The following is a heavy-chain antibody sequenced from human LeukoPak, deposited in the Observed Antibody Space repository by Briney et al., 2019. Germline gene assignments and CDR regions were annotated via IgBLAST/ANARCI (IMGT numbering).Heavy chain of an antibody. V-gene: IGHV4-31*03. J-gene: IGHJ5*02. CDR2: IYHAGST. D-gene: IGHD3-9*01. CDR1: GGSISSGGYF. CDR3: ARGTRANRYFDWLRKTKKLSPFDP. Sequence: PSETLSLTCTVSGGSISSGGYFWSWIRQHPGKGLEWFAHIYHAGSTHDNPSLRGRVAISLDTSANQFSLKLGSVTAADTAVYYCARGTRANRYFDWLRKTKKLSPFDPWGQGTLVTVSS.